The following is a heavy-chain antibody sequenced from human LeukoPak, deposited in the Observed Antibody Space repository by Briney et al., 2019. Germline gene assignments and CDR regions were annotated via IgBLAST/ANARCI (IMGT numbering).Heavy chain of an antibody. CDR1: GYTFTSYH. CDR2: INPSGGTT. V-gene: IGHV1-46*01. D-gene: IGHD3-22*01. CDR3: ARAPQSPIVTFDY. J-gene: IGHJ4*02. Sequence: ASVKVSCKASGYTFTSYHMHWVRQAPGQGLEWMGIINPSGGTTNYAQKFRGRVTMTRDTSTSTVYMELSSLRSEDTAVYYCARAPQSPIVTFDYWGQGTLVTVSS.